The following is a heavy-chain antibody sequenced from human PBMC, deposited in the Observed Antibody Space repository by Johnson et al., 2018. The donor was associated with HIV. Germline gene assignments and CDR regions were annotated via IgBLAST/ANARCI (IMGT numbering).Heavy chain of an antibody. CDR2: ISGSGSII. Sequence: VQLVESGGGVVQPGRSPRLSCAASGFTFSDYYMSWIRQAPGKGVEWLSYISGSGSIIYYADSVKGRVTISRDNAKNSLYLQMNSLRAEDTAVYYCARDFTAVYCGGDCYAFDIWGQGTMVSVSS. CDR1: GFTFSDYY. J-gene: IGHJ3*02. CDR3: ARDFTAVYCGGDCYAFDI. D-gene: IGHD2-21*02. V-gene: IGHV3-11*04.